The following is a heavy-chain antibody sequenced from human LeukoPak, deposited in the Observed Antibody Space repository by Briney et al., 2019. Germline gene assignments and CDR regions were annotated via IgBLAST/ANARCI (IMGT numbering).Heavy chain of an antibody. Sequence: PGGSLRLSCAASGFTFSIYGMHWVRQAPGKGLEWVANIKQDGSEKYYVDSVKGRFTISRDNAKNSLYLQMNSLRVEDTAVYYCARLYCSSTSCYPFDYWGQGTLVTVSS. CDR1: GFTFSIYG. CDR2: IKQDGSEK. J-gene: IGHJ4*02. CDR3: ARLYCSSTSCYPFDY. V-gene: IGHV3-7*04. D-gene: IGHD2-2*01.